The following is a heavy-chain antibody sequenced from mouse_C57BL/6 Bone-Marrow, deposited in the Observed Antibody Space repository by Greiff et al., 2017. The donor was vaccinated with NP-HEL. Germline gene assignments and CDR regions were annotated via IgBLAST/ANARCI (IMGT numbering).Heavy chain of an antibody. Sequence: QVQLQQPGAELVKPGAVVKMSCKASGYTFTSYWITWVKQRPGQGLEWIGDIYPGSGSTNYNEKFKSKATLTVDTSSSTAYMQLSSLTSEDSAVYYCARGGYYSWNYFDYWGQGTTLTVSS. CDR2: IYPGSGST. D-gene: IGHD2-12*01. V-gene: IGHV1-55*01. CDR3: ARGGYYSWNYFDY. CDR1: GYTFTSYW. J-gene: IGHJ2*01.